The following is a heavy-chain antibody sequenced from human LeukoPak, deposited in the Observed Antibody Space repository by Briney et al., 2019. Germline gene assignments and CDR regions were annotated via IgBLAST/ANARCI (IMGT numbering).Heavy chain of an antibody. J-gene: IGHJ4*02. D-gene: IGHD6-13*01. CDR1: GGSISSYY. Sequence: SETLSLTCTVSGGSISSYYWSWIRQPPGKGLEWIGYIYYSGSTNYNPSLKSRVTISVDPSKNQFSLKLSSVTAADTAVYYCARVVRAAAGKGAFDYWGQGTLVTVSS. V-gene: IGHV4-59*01. CDR2: IYYSGST. CDR3: ARVVRAAAGKGAFDY.